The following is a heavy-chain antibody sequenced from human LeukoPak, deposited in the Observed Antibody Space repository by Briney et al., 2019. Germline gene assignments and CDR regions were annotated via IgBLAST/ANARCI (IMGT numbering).Heavy chain of an antibody. CDR3: ARDYSLTHSDYYDSSVP. V-gene: IGHV3-33*08. CDR2: IWYDGSNK. D-gene: IGHD3-22*01. CDR1: GFTFSSYG. Sequence: PGGSLRLSCAASGFTFSSYGMHWVRQAPGKGLEWVAVIWYDGSNKYYADSVKGRFTISRDNSKNTLYLQMNSLRAEDTAVYYCARDYSLTHSDYYDSSVPWGQGTLVTVSS. J-gene: IGHJ5*02.